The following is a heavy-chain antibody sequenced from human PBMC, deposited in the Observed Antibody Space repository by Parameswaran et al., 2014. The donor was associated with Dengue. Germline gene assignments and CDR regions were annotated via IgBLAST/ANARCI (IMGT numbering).Heavy chain of an antibody. Sequence: RWIRQPPGKGLEWVSYISSSSSYTNYADSVKGRFTISRDNAKNSLYLQMNSLRAEDTAVYYCARLGFFDPRVAGPGDEEHWGQGTLVTVSS. CDR3: ARLGFFDPRVAGPGDEEH. J-gene: IGHJ4*02. D-gene: IGHD6-19*01. V-gene: IGHV3-11*03. CDR2: ISSSSSYT.